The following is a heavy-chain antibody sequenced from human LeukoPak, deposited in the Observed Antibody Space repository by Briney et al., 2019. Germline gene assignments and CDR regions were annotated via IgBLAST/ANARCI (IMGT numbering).Heavy chain of an antibody. Sequence: SQTLSLTCTVSGGSISSGDYYWNCIRQPPGKGLECIGYIYYSGSTYYNPSLKSRVTISVDTSKHQFSLKLSSVTAADTAVYYCARDGSGSSNPYYYMDVWGKGTTVTVSS. CDR2: IYYSGST. J-gene: IGHJ6*03. CDR3: ARDGSGSSNPYYYMDV. V-gene: IGHV4-30-4*08. D-gene: IGHD3-10*01. CDR1: GGSISSGDYY.